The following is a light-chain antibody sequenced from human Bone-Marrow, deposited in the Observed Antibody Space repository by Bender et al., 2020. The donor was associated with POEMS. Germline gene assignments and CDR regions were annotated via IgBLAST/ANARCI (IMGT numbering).Light chain of an antibody. CDR1: NSNIGTNA. CDR3: AAWDAGLSGGV. CDR2: RDN. J-gene: IGLJ3*02. V-gene: IGLV1-44*01. Sequence: QSALTQPPSASGTPGQRVTISCSGSNSNIGTNAVNWYQQFPGTAPKLLIYRDNQRPSGGPDRFYAFKSGTSASLAISGLQSEDGADYYCAAWDAGLSGGVFGGGSKLTVL.